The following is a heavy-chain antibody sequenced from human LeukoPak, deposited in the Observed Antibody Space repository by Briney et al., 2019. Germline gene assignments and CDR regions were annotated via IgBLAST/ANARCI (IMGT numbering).Heavy chain of an antibody. CDR3: ARYRGKTTVSSLDWFDP. Sequence: PPETLSLTCTVSGGSISSYYWSWIRQPPGKGLEWIGYIYYSGSTKYNPSLKSRVTISVDTSKNQFSLKLSSVTAADTAVYYCARYRGKTTVSSLDWFDPWGQGTLVTVSS. CDR1: GGSISSYY. V-gene: IGHV4-59*01. D-gene: IGHD4-11*01. J-gene: IGHJ5*02. CDR2: IYYSGST.